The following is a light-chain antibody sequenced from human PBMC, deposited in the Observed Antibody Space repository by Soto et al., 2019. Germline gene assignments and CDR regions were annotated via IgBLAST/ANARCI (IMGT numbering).Light chain of an antibody. CDR2: NAF. CDR3: QQYYNALT. J-gene: IGKJ4*01. Sequence: EIVMTQSPATLSLSPGERATLSCRASRSVSSSYLSWYQQNPGQAPRLLLYNAFIRATGVPARFSGSGSGTDFTLTMSSLQPEDSAVYYCQQYYNALTFGGRTKVEIK. CDR1: RSVSSSY. V-gene: IGKV3D-7*01.